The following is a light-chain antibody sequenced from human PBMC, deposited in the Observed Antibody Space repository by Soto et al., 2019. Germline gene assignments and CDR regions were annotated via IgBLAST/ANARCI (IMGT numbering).Light chain of an antibody. Sequence: QSALTQPRSVSGSPGQSVTISCTGTSSDVGAYNYVSWYQQHPGKAPKLMIFDVTERPSGVPDRFSGSKSGDTASLTISGLQAEDEADYYCQSYDSSLRGVFGGGTKVTVL. V-gene: IGLV2-11*01. J-gene: IGLJ3*02. CDR3: QSYDSSLRGV. CDR1: SSDVGAYNY. CDR2: DVT.